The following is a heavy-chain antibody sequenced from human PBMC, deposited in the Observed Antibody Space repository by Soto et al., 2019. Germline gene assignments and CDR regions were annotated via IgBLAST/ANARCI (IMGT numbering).Heavy chain of an antibody. Sequence: PSETLSLTCGVYGRSFTGFYWSWIRQPPGKGLGWLGEITHSGSTYYNPSLKSRVTISVDRSKNQFSLKLTSVTAADTAVYYCARARATIAAAAIFDCWGQGTLVTVSS. CDR2: ITHSGST. V-gene: IGHV4-34*01. J-gene: IGHJ4*02. D-gene: IGHD6-13*01. CDR1: GRSFTGFY. CDR3: ARARATIAAAAIFDC.